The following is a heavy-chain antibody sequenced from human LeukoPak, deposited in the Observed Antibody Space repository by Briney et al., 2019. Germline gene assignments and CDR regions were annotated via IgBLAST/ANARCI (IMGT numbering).Heavy chain of an antibody. V-gene: IGHV3-11*01. CDR1: GFTFSDYY. J-gene: IGHJ4*02. Sequence: PGGSLRLSCAASGFTFSDYYMSWIRQAPGKGLEWVSYISSSGSTIYYADSVKGRFTISRDNAKNSLYLQMNSLRAEDTALYYCAKVNTVEYFDYWGQGTLVTVSS. CDR2: ISSSGSTI. CDR3: AKVNTVEYFDY. D-gene: IGHD4-23*01.